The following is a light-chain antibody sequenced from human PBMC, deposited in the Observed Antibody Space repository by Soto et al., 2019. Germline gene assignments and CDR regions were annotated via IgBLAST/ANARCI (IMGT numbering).Light chain of an antibody. CDR1: QDISNY. Sequence: DIQMTQSPSSLSASVGDRVTITCQASQDISNYLNWYQQKPGKAHKLLIYDGSNLETGVPSRFSGSGSGTDFSFNSISLQPEGISTYYCQQYDNLPLTFGGGTKVEIK. J-gene: IGKJ4*01. CDR3: QQYDNLPLT. CDR2: DGS. V-gene: IGKV1-33*01.